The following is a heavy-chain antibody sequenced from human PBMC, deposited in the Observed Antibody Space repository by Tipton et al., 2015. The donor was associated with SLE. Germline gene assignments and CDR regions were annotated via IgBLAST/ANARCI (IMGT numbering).Heavy chain of an antibody. CDR2: INSDGSST. Sequence: SLRLSCAASGFTFSSYSMNWVRQAPGKGLEWVSRINSDGSSTSYADSVKGRFTISRDNAKNTLYLQMNSLRAEDTAVYYCAGAPYCSSSSCSDYFDYWGQGTLVTVSS. D-gene: IGHD2-2*01. J-gene: IGHJ4*02. CDR3: AGAPYCSSSSCSDYFDY. V-gene: IGHV3-74*01. CDR1: GFTFSSYS.